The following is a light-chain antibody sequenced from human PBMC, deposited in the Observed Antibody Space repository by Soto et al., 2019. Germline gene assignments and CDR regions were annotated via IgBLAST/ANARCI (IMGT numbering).Light chain of an antibody. CDR1: QDISNY. CDR3: QQYDILPST. V-gene: IGKV1-33*01. CDR2: DVS. J-gene: IGKJ2*01. Sequence: DIQMTQSPSSLSASVGDRVTITCQASQDISNYLNWYQQKPGKAPKLLIYDVSNLETGVTSRFSGSGSGTDFTFTISSLQPDDIATYYCQQYDILPSTFGQGTKLEIK.